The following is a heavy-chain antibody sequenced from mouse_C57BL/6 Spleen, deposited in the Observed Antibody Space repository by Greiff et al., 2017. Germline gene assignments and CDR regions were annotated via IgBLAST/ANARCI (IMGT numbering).Heavy chain of an antibody. Sequence: QVQLQQPGAELVRPGTSVKLSCKASGYTFTSYWMHWVKQRPGQGLEWIGVIDPSDSYTNYNQKFKGKATLTVDTSSSTAYMQLSSLTSEDSAVYYCARGGIYYDYDTSPFAYWGQGTLVTVSA. D-gene: IGHD2-4*01. CDR2: IDPSDSYT. CDR3: ARGGIYYDYDTSPFAY. CDR1: GYTFTSYW. V-gene: IGHV1-59*01. J-gene: IGHJ3*01.